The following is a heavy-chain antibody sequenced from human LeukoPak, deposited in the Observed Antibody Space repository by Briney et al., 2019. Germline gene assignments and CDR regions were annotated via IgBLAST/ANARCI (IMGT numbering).Heavy chain of an antibody. J-gene: IGHJ5*02. CDR1: GGSFSGYY. CDR3: ARGYCSSTSCYVLWSNWFDP. V-gene: IGHV4-34*01. CDR2: INHSGST. D-gene: IGHD2-2*01. Sequence: SETLSLTCAVYGGSFSGYYWSWIRQPPGKGLEWIGAINHSGSTNYNPSLKSRVTISVDTSKSQFSLKLSSVTAADTAVYYCARGYCSSTSCYVLWSNWFDPWGQGTLVTVSS.